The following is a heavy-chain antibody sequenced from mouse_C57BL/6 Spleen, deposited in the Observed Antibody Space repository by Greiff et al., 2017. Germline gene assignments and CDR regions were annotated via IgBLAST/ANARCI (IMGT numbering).Heavy chain of an antibody. Sequence: QVQLQQSGPELVKPGASVKISCKASGYAFSSSWMNWVKQRPGQGLEWIGRIYPGDGDTNYNGKFKGKATLTADKSSSTAYMQLSSLTSEDSAVXFCARGYFDVWGTGTTVTVSS. J-gene: IGHJ1*03. CDR2: IYPGDGDT. CDR1: GYAFSSSW. V-gene: IGHV1-82*01. CDR3: ARGYFDV.